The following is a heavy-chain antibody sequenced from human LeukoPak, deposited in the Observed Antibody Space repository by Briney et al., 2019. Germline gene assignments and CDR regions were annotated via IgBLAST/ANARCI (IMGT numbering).Heavy chain of an antibody. D-gene: IGHD4-17*01. V-gene: IGHV3-11*01. CDR2: ISSSGSTI. CDR3: ARVPVTVTTYFDY. J-gene: IGHJ4*02. CDR1: GFTFSDYY. Sequence: PGGSLRLSCASSGFTFSDYYMSWIRQAPGKGLDWVSYISSSGSTICYADSVKGRFTISRDNAKNSLYLQMNSMRAEDTAVYSCARVPVTVTTYFDYWGQGTLVTVSS.